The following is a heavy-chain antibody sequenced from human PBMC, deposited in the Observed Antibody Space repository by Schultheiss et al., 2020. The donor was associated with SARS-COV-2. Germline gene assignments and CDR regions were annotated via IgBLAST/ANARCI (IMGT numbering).Heavy chain of an antibody. CDR2: ISGSGGST. J-gene: IGHJ4*02. V-gene: IGHV3-23*01. D-gene: IGHD2-15*01. CDR3: ARDTGYCSGGSCYPDCFDY. CDR1: GFTVSSQY. Sequence: GGSLRLSCAVSGFTVSSQYMSWLRQAPGKGLEWVSTISGSGGSTYYAESVKGRLTISRDNSRNTVYLQMNSLRAEDTAVYYCARDTGYCSGGSCYPDCFDYWGQGTLVTVSS.